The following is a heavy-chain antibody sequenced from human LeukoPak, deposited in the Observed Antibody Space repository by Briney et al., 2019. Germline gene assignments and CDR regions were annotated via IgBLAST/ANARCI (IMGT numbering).Heavy chain of an antibody. Sequence: GGSLRLSCAASGFTFSSYAMHWVRQAPGKGLEWVAVISYDGSNKYYADSVKGRFTISRDNSKNTLYLQMNSLRAEDTAVYYCARDTGYSSGWSPYYYYYGMDVWGQGTTVTVSS. CDR3: ARDTGYSSGWSPYYYYYGMDV. V-gene: IGHV3-30-3*01. CDR1: GFTFSSYA. D-gene: IGHD6-13*01. CDR2: ISYDGSNK. J-gene: IGHJ6*02.